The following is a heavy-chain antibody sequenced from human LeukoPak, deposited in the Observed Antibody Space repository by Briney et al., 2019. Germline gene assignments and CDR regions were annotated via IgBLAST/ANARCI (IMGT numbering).Heavy chain of an antibody. CDR1: GYTFTGYY. Sequence: ASVKVSCKASGYTFTGYYMHWVRQAPGQGLEWMGWINPNSGGTNYAQKFQGRVTMTRDTSISTAYMELSRLRSDDTAVYYCARDLAYYYGSGSFFYWGQGTLVTVSS. V-gene: IGHV1-2*02. D-gene: IGHD3-10*01. CDR3: ARDLAYYYGSGSFFY. J-gene: IGHJ4*02. CDR2: INPNSGGT.